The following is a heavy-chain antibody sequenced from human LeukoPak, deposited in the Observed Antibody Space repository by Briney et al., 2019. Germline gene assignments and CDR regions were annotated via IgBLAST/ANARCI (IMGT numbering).Heavy chain of an antibody. V-gene: IGHV3-23*01. J-gene: IGHJ4*02. CDR3: AKDKSSGIAVAGTEADY. Sequence: GGSLRLSCAASGFTFSSYAMSWVRQAPGKGLEWVSAISGSGGSTYYADSVKGRFTISRDNSKNTLYLQMNSLRAEDTAVYYCAKDKSSGIAVAGTEADYWGQGTLVTVSS. CDR2: ISGSGGST. D-gene: IGHD6-19*01. CDR1: GFTFSSYA.